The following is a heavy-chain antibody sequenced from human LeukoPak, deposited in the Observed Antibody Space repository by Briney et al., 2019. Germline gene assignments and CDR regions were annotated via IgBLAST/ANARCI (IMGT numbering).Heavy chain of an antibody. J-gene: IGHJ3*02. CDR1: GYTFTSYG. D-gene: IGHD1-26*01. Sequence: GASVKVSCKASGYTFTSYGISWLRQAPGQGLEWMGWISAYNGNTNYAQKLQGRVTMTTDTSTSTAYMELRSLRSDDTAVYYCARDKGSYYRTDDAFDIWGQGPMVTVSS. V-gene: IGHV1-18*01. CDR3: ARDKGSYYRTDDAFDI. CDR2: ISAYNGNT.